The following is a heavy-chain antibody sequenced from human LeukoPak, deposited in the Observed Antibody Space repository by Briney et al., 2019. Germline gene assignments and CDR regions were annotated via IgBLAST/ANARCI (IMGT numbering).Heavy chain of an antibody. CDR3: AKDPFYYGTGGPT. J-gene: IGHJ4*02. CDR1: GFTVSDYA. D-gene: IGHD3-10*01. V-gene: IGHV3-23*01. Sequence: GGSLRLSCAPSGFTVSDYAMSWVRQAPGKGLEWVSSIGHTLGSTYYTESVKGRFIISRDSSKNTVFQRMNSLRADDTAVYYCAKDPFYYGTGGPTWGQGTLVTVSS. CDR2: IGHTLGST.